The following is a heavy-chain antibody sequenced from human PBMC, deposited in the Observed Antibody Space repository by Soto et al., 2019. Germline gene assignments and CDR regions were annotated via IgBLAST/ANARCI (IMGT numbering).Heavy chain of an antibody. CDR2: ISGSGVGT. CDR3: AKKGYCTGGSCYAFDY. D-gene: IGHD2-15*01. V-gene: IGHV3-23*01. J-gene: IGHJ4*02. Sequence: PGGSLRLSCEASGFTFSNYAMSWVRQAPGKGLEWVSAISGSGVGTYYADSVKGRFTISRDTSKNTLYLQMNSLRAEDTALYYCAKKGYCTGGSCYAFDYWGQGTLVTVSS. CDR1: GFTFSNYA.